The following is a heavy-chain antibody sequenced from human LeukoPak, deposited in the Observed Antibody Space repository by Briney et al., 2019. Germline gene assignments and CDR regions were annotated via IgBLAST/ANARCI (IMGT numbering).Heavy chain of an antibody. D-gene: IGHD3-3*01. CDR1: GGTFSCYA. J-gene: IGHJ3*02. Sequence: SVKVSCKASGGTFSCYAISWVRQAPGQGLEWMGRIIPIFGTANYAQKFQGRVTITRNTSISTAYMELSSLRSEGTAVYYCAREVAVAIFGVVIKSRAFDIWGQGTMVTVSS. CDR2: IIPIFGTA. V-gene: IGHV1-69*05. CDR3: AREVAVAIFGVVIKSRAFDI.